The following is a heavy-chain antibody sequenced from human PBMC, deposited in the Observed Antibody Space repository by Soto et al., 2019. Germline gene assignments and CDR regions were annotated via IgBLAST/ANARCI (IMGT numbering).Heavy chain of an antibody. CDR3: AKDPYPVVVVPAANGMDV. CDR2: IGGSGGTR. J-gene: IGHJ6*02. V-gene: IGHV3-23*01. D-gene: IGHD2-2*01. CDR1: GLTFSRYA. Sequence: EVQLLESGGGLIQPGGSLRLSCAASGLTFSRYAMNWVRQAPGKGLEWVSVIGGSGGTRYYADSVKGRFTISRDNSKGILYLQMNSLRADDTAVYYCAKDPYPVVVVPAANGMDVWGQGTTVTVSS.